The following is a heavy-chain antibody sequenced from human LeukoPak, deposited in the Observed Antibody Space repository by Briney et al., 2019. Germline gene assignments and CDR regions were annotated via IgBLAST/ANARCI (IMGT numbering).Heavy chain of an antibody. CDR2: IISNGGST. J-gene: IGHJ6*03. CDR1: GFTFNSYG. CDR3: ARDGFIKPDEGNYYYYYMDV. V-gene: IGHV3-64*01. Sequence: PGGSLRLSCAASGFTFNSYGMHWVRQAPGKGLEYVSAIISNGGSTYYANSVKGRFTISRDNSKNTLYLQMGSLRAEDMAVYYCARDGFIKPDEGNYYYYYMDVWGKGTTVTVSS. D-gene: IGHD3-16*02.